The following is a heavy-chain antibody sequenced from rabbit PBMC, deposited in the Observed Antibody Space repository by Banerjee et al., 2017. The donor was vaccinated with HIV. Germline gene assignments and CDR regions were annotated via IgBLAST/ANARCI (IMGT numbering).Heavy chain of an antibody. CDR2: IYTANDHT. V-gene: IGHV1S40*01. Sequence: QSLEESGGDLVKPGGTLTLTCTASGFSFSSGYDMCWVRQAPGKGLEWIACIYTANDHTYYASWAKGRFTISKTSSTTVTLQMTSLTAADTATYFCARDDWVSGSGSSYFKLWGPGTLVTVS. D-gene: IGHD1-1*01. CDR3: ARDDWVSGSGSSYFKL. J-gene: IGHJ4*01. CDR1: GFSFSSGYD.